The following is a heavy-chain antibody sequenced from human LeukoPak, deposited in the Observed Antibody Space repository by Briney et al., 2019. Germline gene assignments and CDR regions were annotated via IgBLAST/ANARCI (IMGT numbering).Heavy chain of an antibody. CDR3: ARDLYDSTTQHHPPHFDS. Sequence: SEALSLTCTVSGASISRTNFHWGWIRQAPGKGLEWIGSIYHTGSTFYNPSLKSRLTISVDSSMNQFSLKMRSVTAADTAVYYCARDLYDSTTQHHPPHFDSWGQGTLVIVSS. D-gene: IGHD2/OR15-2a*01. CDR1: GASISRTNFH. J-gene: IGHJ4*02. V-gene: IGHV4-39*07. CDR2: IYHTGST.